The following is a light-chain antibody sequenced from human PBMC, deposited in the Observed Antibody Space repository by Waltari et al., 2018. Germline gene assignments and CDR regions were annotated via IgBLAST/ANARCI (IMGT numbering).Light chain of an antibody. CDR2: TTY. CDR1: QSVSSSF. V-gene: IGKV3-20*01. Sequence: EIVLTQSPGTLSLSPGARATLSCRASQSVSSSFITWFQQKPGPTPRLLIHTTYTRATGIPDRFSGSGSGTDFTLTISRLEPEDFAVYYCQLYGSSPPYTFGQGTKLEIK. J-gene: IGKJ2*01. CDR3: QLYGSSPPYT.